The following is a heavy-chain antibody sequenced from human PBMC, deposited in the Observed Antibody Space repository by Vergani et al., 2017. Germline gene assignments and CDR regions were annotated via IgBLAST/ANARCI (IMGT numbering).Heavy chain of an antibody. Sequence: EVQLVESGGGLVKPGRSLRLSCTASGFTFCDYAMSWFRQAPGKGLEWVGFIRSKAYGGTTEYAASVKGRFTISRDDSKSIAYLQMNSLKTEDTAVYYCTRDGPEYYFDYWGQGTLVTVSS. CDR2: IRSKAYGGTT. CDR3: TRDGPEYYFDY. V-gene: IGHV3-49*05. J-gene: IGHJ4*02. CDR1: GFTFCDYA.